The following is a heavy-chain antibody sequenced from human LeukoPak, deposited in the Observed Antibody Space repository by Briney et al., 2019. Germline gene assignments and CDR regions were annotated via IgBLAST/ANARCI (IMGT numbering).Heavy chain of an antibody. CDR1: GGSISSNSYY. Sequence: SETLPLTCAVSGGSISSNSYYWGWIRQPPGKGLEWIGSIYYSGSTYYNPSLKSRVTISVDTSKNQFSLKLSSVTAADTAVYYCARTRYYYNSRSYGAPYYFDYWGQGTLVTVSS. CDR3: ARTRYYYNSRSYGAPYYFDY. J-gene: IGHJ4*02. V-gene: IGHV4-39*01. CDR2: IYYSGST. D-gene: IGHD3-10*01.